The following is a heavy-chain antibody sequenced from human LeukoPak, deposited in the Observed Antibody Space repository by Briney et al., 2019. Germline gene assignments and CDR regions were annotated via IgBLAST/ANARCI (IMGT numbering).Heavy chain of an antibody. V-gene: IGHV3-21*01. J-gene: IGHJ4*02. CDR1: GFTFSSYA. Sequence: PGGSLRLSCAASGFTFSSYAMRWVRQTPGKAGKGLEWVSSISSSSSYRYYADSVKGRFTISRDNAKNSLYLQMNSLRAEDTAVYYCARASAVAGTRHYWGQGTLVTVSS. D-gene: IGHD6-19*01. CDR2: ISSSSSYR. CDR3: ARASAVAGTRHY.